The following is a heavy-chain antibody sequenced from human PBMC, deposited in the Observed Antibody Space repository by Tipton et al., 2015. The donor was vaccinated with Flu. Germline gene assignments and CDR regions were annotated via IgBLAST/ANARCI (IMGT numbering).Heavy chain of an antibody. J-gene: IGHJ4*02. CDR2: IRHDESDK. V-gene: IGHV3-30*02. Sequence: SLRLSCAASGFMFSGYGMHGVRQAPGKGLEWVAFIRHDESDKYYADSVKGRFTISRDNSKNALYLAINSLRTEDTAVYYCAKDGWDTSGWYPFDYWGQGTLVTVSS. CDR1: GFMFSGYG. CDR3: AKDGWDTSGWYPFDY. D-gene: IGHD6-19*01.